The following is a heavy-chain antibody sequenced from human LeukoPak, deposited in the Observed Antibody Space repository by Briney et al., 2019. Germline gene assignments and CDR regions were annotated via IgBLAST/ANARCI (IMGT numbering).Heavy chain of an antibody. D-gene: IGHD4-11*01. CDR1: GGSFSDYY. CDR3: ARVTLTHLFDY. CDR2: IDHSGST. J-gene: IGHJ4*02. V-gene: IGHV4-34*01. Sequence: SETLSLTCAVYGGSFSDYYWSWIRQPPGKGLEWIGEIDHSGSTTYNPSLKSRVTISVDTSKNQFSLKLSSVTAADTAVYYCARVTLTHLFDYWGQGTLVTVSS.